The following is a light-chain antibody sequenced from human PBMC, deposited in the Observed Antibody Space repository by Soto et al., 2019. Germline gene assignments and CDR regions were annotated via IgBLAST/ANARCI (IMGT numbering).Light chain of an antibody. CDR1: SSNIGSTT. J-gene: IGLJ3*02. V-gene: IGLV1-44*01. CDR2: NNN. CDR3: AAWDDSLNGVV. Sequence: LTQPPSASGTPGQRVTIACSGSSSNIGSTTVKWYQQLPGTAPKLLIYNNNQRPSGVPYRFSGYKSGTSASLAISGLQSADEADYYCAAWDDSLNGVVFGGGTKLTVL.